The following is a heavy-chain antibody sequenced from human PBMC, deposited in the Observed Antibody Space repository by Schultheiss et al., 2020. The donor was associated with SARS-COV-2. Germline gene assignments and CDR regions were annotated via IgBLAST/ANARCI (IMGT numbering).Heavy chain of an antibody. V-gene: IGHV3-30*18. J-gene: IGHJ4*02. CDR2: ISYDGSNK. Sequence: GESLKISCAASGFTFSSYAMSWVRQAPGKGLEWVAVISYDGSNKYYADSVKGRFTISRDNSKNTLYLQMNSLRAEDTAVYYCAKSGGSRIFDYWGQGTLVTVSS. CDR1: GFTFSSYA. CDR3: AKSGGSRIFDY. D-gene: IGHD2-15*01.